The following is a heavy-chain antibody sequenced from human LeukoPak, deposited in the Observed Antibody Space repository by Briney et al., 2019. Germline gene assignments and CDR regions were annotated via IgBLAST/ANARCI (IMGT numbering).Heavy chain of an antibody. CDR2: ISAYNGNT. CDR3: ARDRRRYSSGLPPGFDY. J-gene: IGHJ4*02. CDR1: GYTFTSYG. Sequence: ASVKVSCKASGYTFTSYGISWVRQAPGQGLEGMGWISAYNGNTNYAQKLQGRVTMTTETSTSKAYMELRRLRSDDTAVYYCARDRRRYSSGLPPGFDYWGQGTLVTVSS. D-gene: IGHD6-19*01. V-gene: IGHV1-18*01.